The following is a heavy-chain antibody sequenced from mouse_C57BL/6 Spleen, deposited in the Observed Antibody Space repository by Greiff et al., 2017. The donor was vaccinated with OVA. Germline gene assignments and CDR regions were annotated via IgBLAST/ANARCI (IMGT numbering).Heavy chain of an antibody. CDR2: IYPGDGDT. V-gene: IGHV1-80*01. CDR3: ARGGTAEVWFAY. Sequence: QVQLQQSGAELVKPGASVKISCKASGYAFSSYWMNWVKQRPGKGLEWIGQIYPGDGDTNYNGKFKGKATLTGDKSSSTAYMQLSSLTSEDSAVYFCARGGTAEVWFAYWGQGTLVTVSA. J-gene: IGHJ3*01. CDR1: GYAFSSYW. D-gene: IGHD3-3*01.